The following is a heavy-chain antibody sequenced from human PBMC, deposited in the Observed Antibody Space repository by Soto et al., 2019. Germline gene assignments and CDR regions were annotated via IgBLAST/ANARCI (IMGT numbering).Heavy chain of an antibody. V-gene: IGHV3-30*18. J-gene: IGHJ3*02. Sequence: LSLTCAASGFTFSSYGMHWVRQAPGKGLEWVAVISYDGSNKYYADSVKGRFTISRDNSKNTLYLQMNSLRAEDTAVYYCAKDGGLGYCTNGVCYTNAFDIWGQGTMVTVSS. CDR2: ISYDGSNK. CDR3: AKDGGLGYCTNGVCYTNAFDI. D-gene: IGHD2-8*01. CDR1: GFTFSSYG.